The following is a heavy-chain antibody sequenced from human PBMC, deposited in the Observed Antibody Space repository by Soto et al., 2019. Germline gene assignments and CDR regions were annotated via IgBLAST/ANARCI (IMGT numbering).Heavy chain of an antibody. CDR2: INPGNGDT. D-gene: IGHD2-2*01. CDR1: GYSFTKYG. Sequence: ASVKVSCKASGYSFTKYGLHWVRQAPGQRLEWMGWINPGNGDTKYSQKFQGRVTITRDTSATTAYMELSSLRSEDSAVFYCARTDCSSTSCYNYYYYGMDVWGQGTTVTVSS. J-gene: IGHJ6*02. CDR3: ARTDCSSTSCYNYYYYGMDV. V-gene: IGHV1-3*01.